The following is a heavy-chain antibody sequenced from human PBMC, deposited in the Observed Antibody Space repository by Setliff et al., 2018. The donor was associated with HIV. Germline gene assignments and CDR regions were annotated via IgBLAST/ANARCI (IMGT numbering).Heavy chain of an antibody. CDR1: GGTFSSYA. Sequence: ASVKVSCKASGGTFSSYAISWVRQAPGQGLEWMGGIIPIFGTANYAQKFQGRVTITTDESTSTAYMELSSLRSEDTAVYSCARERRYCSGGSCSKFFDYWGQGTLVTVSS. CDR2: IIPIFGTA. V-gene: IGHV1-69*05. CDR3: ARERRYCSGGSCSKFFDY. J-gene: IGHJ4*02. D-gene: IGHD2-15*01.